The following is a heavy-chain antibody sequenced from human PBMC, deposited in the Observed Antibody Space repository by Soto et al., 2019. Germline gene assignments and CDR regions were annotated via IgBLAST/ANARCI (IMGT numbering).Heavy chain of an antibody. Sequence: QITLNESGPTQVKPRQTLTLTCTFSGFSLTTSGVGVGWIRQSPGKAPEWLALIYWDDDKRYSPSLKSRLTITKYTSKNQVVLTLADLDPADTATYYCAHRVLRTVFGLVTTNAIYFDFWGQGTPVAVSS. D-gene: IGHD3-3*01. CDR2: IYWDDDK. CDR3: AHRVLRTVFGLVTTNAIYFDF. J-gene: IGHJ4*02. V-gene: IGHV2-5*02. CDR1: GFSLTTSGVG.